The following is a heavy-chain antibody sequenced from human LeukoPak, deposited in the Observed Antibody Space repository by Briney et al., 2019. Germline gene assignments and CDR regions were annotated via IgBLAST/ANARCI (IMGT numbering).Heavy chain of an antibody. J-gene: IGHJ4*02. CDR3: ARDYGGNMGALDY. CDR1: GYTFTSYG. CDR2: IGAYNGNT. V-gene: IGHV1-18*01. Sequence: GASVNLSCKASGYTFTSYGISWVRQAPGQGLESIGWIGAYNGNTNYAQKLQGRVTMTTDTSTSTAYMELRSLRSDDTAVYYCARDYGGNMGALDYWRQGTLVTVSS. D-gene: IGHD4-23*01.